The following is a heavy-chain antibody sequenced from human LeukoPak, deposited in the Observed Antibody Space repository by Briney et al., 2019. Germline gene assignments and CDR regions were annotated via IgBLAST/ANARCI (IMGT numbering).Heavy chain of an antibody. CDR2: INAGNGNT. Sequence: GASVKVSCKASGYTFTSYAMHWVRQAPGQRLEWMGWINAGNGNTKYSQEFLGRVTITRDTSASTAYMELSSLRSEDMAVYYCARSPPQKYYYDSSGPPSLDYWGQGTLVTVSS. J-gene: IGHJ4*02. V-gene: IGHV1-3*03. D-gene: IGHD3-22*01. CDR3: ARSPPQKYYYDSSGPPSLDY. CDR1: GYTFTSYA.